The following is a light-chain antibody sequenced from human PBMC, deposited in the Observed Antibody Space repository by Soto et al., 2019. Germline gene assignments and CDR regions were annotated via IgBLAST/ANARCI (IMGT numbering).Light chain of an antibody. CDR3: QQYDRSSS. CDR2: KAT. CDR1: QSVHSW. V-gene: IGKV1-5*03. J-gene: IGKJ2*01. Sequence: DIQMTQSPSTLPASVGDRVTITCRASQSVHSWLAWYQQKAGEAPKLLLYKATTLQSSVPSRFSGSGSGTEISPALSRLQPDDFATYFCQQYDRSSSLGQGTRLQI.